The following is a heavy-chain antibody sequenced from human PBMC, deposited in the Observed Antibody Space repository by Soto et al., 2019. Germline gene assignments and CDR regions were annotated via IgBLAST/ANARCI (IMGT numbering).Heavy chain of an antibody. D-gene: IGHD1-20*01. Sequence: GASVKVSCKVSGYTLTELSMHWVRQAPGKGLEWMGGFDPEDGETIYAQKFQGRVTMTEDTSTDTAYMELSSLRSEDTAVYYCATHKNRYNWNYFDYWGQGTLVTVSS. CDR3: ATHKNRYNWNYFDY. CDR1: GYTLTELS. CDR2: FDPEDGET. J-gene: IGHJ4*02. V-gene: IGHV1-24*01.